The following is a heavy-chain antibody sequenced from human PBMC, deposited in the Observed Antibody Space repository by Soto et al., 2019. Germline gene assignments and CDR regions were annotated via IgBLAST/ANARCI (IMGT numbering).Heavy chain of an antibody. V-gene: IGHV3-23*01. J-gene: IGHJ4*02. D-gene: IGHD3-22*01. CDR3: AKVGNYYDSSGYYPLLFDY. Sequence: EVQLLESGGGLVQPGGSLRLSCAASGFTFSSYAMSWVRQAPGKGLEWVSAISGSGGSTYYADSVKGRFTISRDNSKNTLYLQMNSLRAEDTAVYYCAKVGNYYDSSGYYPLLFDYWGQGTLVTVSS. CDR1: GFTFSSYA. CDR2: ISGSGGST.